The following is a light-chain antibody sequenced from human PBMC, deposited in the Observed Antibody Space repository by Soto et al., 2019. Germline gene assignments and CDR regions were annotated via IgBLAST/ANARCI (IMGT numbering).Light chain of an antibody. V-gene: IGKV1-5*03. CDR1: QSISSW. J-gene: IGKJ4*01. CDR2: KAS. Sequence: IQMTQSPSTLSASVGDRVTIPCRASQSISSWLAWYQQKPGKAPKLLIYKASSLESGVPSRFSGSGSGTEFTLTISSLQPDDFATYYCQQYNSYPSFGGGTKGEIK. CDR3: QQYNSYPS.